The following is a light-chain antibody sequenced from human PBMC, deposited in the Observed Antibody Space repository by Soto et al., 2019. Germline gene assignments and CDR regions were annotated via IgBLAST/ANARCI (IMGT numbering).Light chain of an antibody. V-gene: IGKV1-17*01. J-gene: IGKJ1*01. CDR2: AAS. Sequence: IQLTQSPSSLSASVGDRVTITCRASQGIGNDLGWYQQKPGKAPKRLIYAASSLQSGVPSRFSGSGSGTEFTLTISSLQPDDFATYYCQQYNSYPWTFGQGTKVDIK. CDR1: QGIGND. CDR3: QQYNSYPWT.